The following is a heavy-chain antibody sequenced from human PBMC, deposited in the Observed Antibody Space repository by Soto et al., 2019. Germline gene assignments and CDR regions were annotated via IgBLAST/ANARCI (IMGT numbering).Heavy chain of an antibody. CDR3: ARRVNGYFDY. D-gene: IGHD2-8*01. CDR1: GFRFRDYT. Sequence: EVQLLESGGGLVQPGGSLTLSCAASGFRFRDYTMSWVRQAPGKVLESISVILSNYNTYYTDSVRGRFTISRDSSKKMLYLEMNSLRAEDTAVYYCARRVNGYFDYWGQGALVTVSS. J-gene: IGHJ4*02. V-gene: IGHV3-23*05. CDR2: ILSNYNT.